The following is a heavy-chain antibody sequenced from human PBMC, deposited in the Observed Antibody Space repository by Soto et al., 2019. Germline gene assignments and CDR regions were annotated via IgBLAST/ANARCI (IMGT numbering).Heavy chain of an antibody. D-gene: IGHD3-10*01. CDR2: IYYSGRT. Sequence: SQTLSLTCTVSGGSVSSSNYYRTWIRQPPGKGLEWIGYIYYSGRTNYNTSLKSRVTMSVDTSKNQFSLKLSSVTAADTAVYYCARDPQYGSYFDYWGQGTLVTVSS. V-gene: IGHV4-61*01. CDR1: GGSVSSSNYY. CDR3: ARDPQYGSYFDY. J-gene: IGHJ4*02.